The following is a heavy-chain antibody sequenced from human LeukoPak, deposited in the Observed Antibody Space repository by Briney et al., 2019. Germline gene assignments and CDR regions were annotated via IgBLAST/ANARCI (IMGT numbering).Heavy chain of an antibody. CDR2: IYYSGST. D-gene: IGHD6-19*01. V-gene: IGHV4-39*01. CDR3: ARHPGRGAVAGHDF. CDR1: GGSISSSSYY. Sequence: PSETLSLTCTVSGGSISSSSYYWGWIRQPPGKGLEWIGSIYYSGSTYYNPSLKSRVTISVDTSKNQFSLKLSSVTAADTAVYYCARHPGRGAVAGHDFWGQGTLVTVSS. J-gene: IGHJ4*02.